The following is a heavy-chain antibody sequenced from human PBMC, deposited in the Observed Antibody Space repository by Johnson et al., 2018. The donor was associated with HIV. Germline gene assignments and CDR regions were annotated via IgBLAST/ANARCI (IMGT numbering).Heavy chain of an antibody. D-gene: IGHD3-10*01. CDR3: ARDLYPFGPVQAFDI. Sequence: QVQLVESGGGVVQPGRSLRLSCAASGFTFSSYAMHWVRQAPGKGLEWVAIISYDGSNKYYADSVKGRFTISRDNSKNTLYLQMHSLRAEDTAVYYCARDLYPFGPVQAFDIWGQGTMVTVSS. CDR1: GFTFSSYA. V-gene: IGHV3-30-3*01. CDR2: ISYDGSNK. J-gene: IGHJ3*02.